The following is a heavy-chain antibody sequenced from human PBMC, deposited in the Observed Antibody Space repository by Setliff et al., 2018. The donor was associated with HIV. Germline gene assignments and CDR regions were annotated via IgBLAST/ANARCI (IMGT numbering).Heavy chain of an antibody. J-gene: IGHJ4*02. CDR2: ISPYNGDA. CDR1: GYTFTSYG. Sequence: ASVKVSCKASGYTFTSYGISWVRQAPGQGLEWMGWISPYNGDAYYAEKFQGRVTMTSDTSTNTVYMDLSSLRSDDTALYFCARRVSYASSCYPLGYWGQGTQVTVSS. V-gene: IGHV1-18*01. D-gene: IGHD3-22*01. CDR3: ARRVSYASSCYPLGY.